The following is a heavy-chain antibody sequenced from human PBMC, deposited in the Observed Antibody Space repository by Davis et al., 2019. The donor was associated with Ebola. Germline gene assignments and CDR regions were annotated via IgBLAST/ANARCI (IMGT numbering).Heavy chain of an antibody. CDR3: ARGDFRGNERDY. V-gene: IGHV4-34*01. D-gene: IGHD4-23*01. J-gene: IGHJ4*02. Sequence: SETLSLTCAVYGGSFSGYYWSWIRQPPGKGLEWIGEINHSGSTNYNPSLKSRVTISVDTSKNQFSLKLSSVTAADTAVYYCARGDFRGNERDYWGQGTLVTVSS. CDR1: GGSFSGYY. CDR2: INHSGST.